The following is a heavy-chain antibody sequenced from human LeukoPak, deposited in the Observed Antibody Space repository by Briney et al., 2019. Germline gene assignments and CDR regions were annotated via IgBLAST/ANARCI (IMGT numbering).Heavy chain of an antibody. Sequence: PGGPLRLSCVASGFTFNTYSMNWVRQAPGKGLEWVSSISSSSSYIYYADSLKGRFTISRDNAKNSLYLQMTSLRAEDTAVYYCARDRGSGSYYVAWGQGTLVTVSS. V-gene: IGHV3-21*01. CDR1: GFTFNTYS. CDR2: ISSSSSYI. CDR3: ARDRGSGSYYVA. D-gene: IGHD3-10*01. J-gene: IGHJ5*02.